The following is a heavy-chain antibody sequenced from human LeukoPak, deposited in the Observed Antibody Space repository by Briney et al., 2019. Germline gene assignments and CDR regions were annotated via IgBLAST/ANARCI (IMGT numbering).Heavy chain of an antibody. CDR3: ARHMVRGVKGYDY. J-gene: IGHJ4*02. V-gene: IGHV4-34*01. CDR2: INHSGST. D-gene: IGHD3-10*01. Sequence: KSSETLSLTCAVYGGSFSGYYWSWLRQPPGKGLEWIGEINHSGSTNYNPSLKSRVTISVDTSKNQFSLKLSSVTAADTAVYYCARHMVRGVKGYDYWGQGTLVTVSS. CDR1: GGSFSGYY.